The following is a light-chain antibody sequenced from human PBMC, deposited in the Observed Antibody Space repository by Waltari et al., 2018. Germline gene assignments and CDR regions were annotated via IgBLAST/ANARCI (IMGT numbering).Light chain of an antibody. V-gene: IGKV3-20*01. J-gene: IGKJ1*01. CDR1: QSVSRY. CDR3: QKYVSLPAT. Sequence: EIVLTQSPDTLSLSPGETATLSCRASQSVSRYLAWYQQKPGQAPRLLISDASSRATGIPDRFSGSGSGTDFSLTISRLEPDDFAVYYCQKYVSLPATFGQGTKVEIK. CDR2: DAS.